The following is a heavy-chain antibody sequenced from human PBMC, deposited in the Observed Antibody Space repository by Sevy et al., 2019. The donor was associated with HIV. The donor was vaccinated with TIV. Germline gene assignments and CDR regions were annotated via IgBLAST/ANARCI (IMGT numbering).Heavy chain of an antibody. CDR1: GYTFTGYY. J-gene: IGHJ6*02. V-gene: IGHV1-2*06. Sequence: ASVKVSCKASGYTFTGYYMHWVRQAPGQGLEWMGRINPNSGGTNYGEKFQGRVTMTRDTSISTAYMELSRLRSDDTAVYYCAREHCSSTSCYRSGTDVWGQGTTVTVSS. D-gene: IGHD2-2*02. CDR2: INPNSGGT. CDR3: AREHCSSTSCYRSGTDV.